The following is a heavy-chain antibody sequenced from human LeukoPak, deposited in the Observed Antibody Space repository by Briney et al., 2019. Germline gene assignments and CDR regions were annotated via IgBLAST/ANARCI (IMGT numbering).Heavy chain of an antibody. J-gene: IGHJ4*02. V-gene: IGHV4-59*08. CDR2: IYYSGST. CDR1: GGSISSYY. CDR3: ARLRRLVHGRYYFDY. D-gene: IGHD6-6*01. Sequence: SETLSLTCTVSGGSISSYYWSWIRQPPGKGLEWIGYIYYSGSTNYNPSLKSRVTISVDTSKNQFSLKLSSVTAADTAVYYCARLRRLVHGRYYFDYWGQGTLVTVSS.